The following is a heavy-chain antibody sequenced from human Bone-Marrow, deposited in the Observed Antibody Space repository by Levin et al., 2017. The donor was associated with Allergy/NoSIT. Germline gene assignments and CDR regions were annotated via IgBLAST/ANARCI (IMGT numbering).Heavy chain of an antibody. J-gene: IGHJ2*01. Sequence: PSETLSLTCTVSGVSISNYYWNWIRQPPGKGLEWIGYIYGSGTTKYNPPLNSRVTISLDTSEYQFSLKLRSVTAADTAVYYCARSGSVRYQGDWYFDLWGRGTLVTVSS. V-gene: IGHV4-59*01. D-gene: IGHD6-19*01. CDR3: ARSGSVRYQGDWYFDL. CDR2: IYGSGTT. CDR1: GVSISNYY.